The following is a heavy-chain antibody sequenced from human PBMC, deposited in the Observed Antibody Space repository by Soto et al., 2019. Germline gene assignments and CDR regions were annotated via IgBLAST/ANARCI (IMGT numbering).Heavy chain of an antibody. CDR2: IKSKINGGTI. CDR3: TADLPDWGAYAFDY. V-gene: IGHV3-15*07. Sequence: GGSLRLSCAAFGFTFNTAWMNWVRQTPGKGLEWVGRIKSKINGGTIDYAAPVRGRFTISRDDSNNMLYLEMNSLKTEDTALYYCTADLPDWGAYAFDYWGQGTLVTVSS. CDR1: GFTFNTAW. J-gene: IGHJ4*02. D-gene: IGHD3-16*01.